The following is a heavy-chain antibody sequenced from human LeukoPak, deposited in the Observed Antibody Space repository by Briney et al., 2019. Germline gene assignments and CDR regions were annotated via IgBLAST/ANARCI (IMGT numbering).Heavy chain of an antibody. D-gene: IGHD1/OR15-1a*01. CDR1: GGSINSHSYY. J-gene: IGHJ4*02. Sequence: SETLSLTCTVSGGSINSHSYYWGWMRQPPGKGLEWIGSVYYDGTSYSNPSLKSRVGVFVDTSRDQFSLDLDFVTAAETALYYCVRHVDTNTGYFASCGQGTLVSVYS. V-gene: IGHV4-39*01. CDR3: VRHVDTNTGYFAS. CDR2: VYYDGTS.